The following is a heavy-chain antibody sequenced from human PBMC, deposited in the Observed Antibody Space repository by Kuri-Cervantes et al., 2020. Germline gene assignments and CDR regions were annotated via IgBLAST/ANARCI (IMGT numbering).Heavy chain of an antibody. V-gene: IGHV3-21*01. J-gene: IGHJ6*02. CDR2: ISSSSSYI. CDR1: GFTFSSYS. D-gene: IGHD6-13*01. CDR3: ARDYSSSWYTPPIYYYYGMDV. Sequence: LSLTCAASGFTFSSYSMNWVRQAPGKGLEWVSSISSSSSYIYYADSVKGRFTISRDNAKNSLYLQMNSLRAEDTAVYYCARDYSSSWYTPPIYYYYGMDVWGQGTTVTVSS.